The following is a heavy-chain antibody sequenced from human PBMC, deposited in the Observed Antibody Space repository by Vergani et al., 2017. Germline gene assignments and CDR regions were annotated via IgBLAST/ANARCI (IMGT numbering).Heavy chain of an antibody. CDR2: MRGSGGST. J-gene: IGHJ6*03. CDR3: AKGYCSSTSCSPRYYYYYMDV. D-gene: IGHD2-2*01. CDR1: GFTFSSYA. V-gene: IGHV3-23*01. Sequence: EVQLLESGGGLVQPGGSLRLSCAASGFTFSSYAMSWVRQAPGKGLEWVSAMRGSGGSTYYADSVKGRFTISRDNSKNTLYLQMNSLRAEDTAVYYCAKGYCSSTSCSPRYYYYYMDVWGKGTTVTVSS.